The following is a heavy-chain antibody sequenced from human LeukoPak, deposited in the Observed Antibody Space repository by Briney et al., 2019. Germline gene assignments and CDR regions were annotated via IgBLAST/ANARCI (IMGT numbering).Heavy chain of an antibody. CDR2: IYTSGST. V-gene: IGHV4-4*07. Sequence: SETLSLTCTVSGGSISSYYWSWIRQPAGKGLEWIGRIYTSGSTNYNPSLKSRVTMSVDTSKNQFSLKLGSVTAADTAVYYCARGQYYYDSSGLEYFQHWGQGTLVTVSS. CDR3: ARGQYYYDSSGLEYFQH. D-gene: IGHD3-22*01. CDR1: GGSISSYY. J-gene: IGHJ1*01.